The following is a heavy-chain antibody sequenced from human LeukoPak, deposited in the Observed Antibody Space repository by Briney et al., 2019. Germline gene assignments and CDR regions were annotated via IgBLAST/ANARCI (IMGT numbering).Heavy chain of an antibody. CDR2: IYSGGST. D-gene: IGHD5-24*01. CDR3: ARVERWLQSYYYYYYMDV. V-gene: IGHV3-66*01. J-gene: IGHJ6*03. CDR1: GFTFSSYA. Sequence: GGSLRLSCAASGFTFSSYAMSWVRQAPGRGLEWVSVIYSGGSTYYADSVKGRFTISRDNSKNTLYLQMNSLRAEDTAVYYCARVERWLQSYYYYYYMDVWGKGTTVTISS.